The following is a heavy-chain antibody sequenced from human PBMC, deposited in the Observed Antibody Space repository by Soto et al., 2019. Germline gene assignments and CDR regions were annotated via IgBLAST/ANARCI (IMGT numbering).Heavy chain of an antibody. V-gene: IGHV4-59*01. CDR2: IYYSGST. CDR3: ARVTYYDFWSGSLFDY. J-gene: IGHJ4*02. D-gene: IGHD3-3*01. Sequence: SETLSLTSTAAGGSISRYYWSWIRQTPGKGLEWIGYIYYSGSTNYNPSLKSRVTISVDTSKNQFSLKLSSVTAADTAVYYCARVTYYDFWSGSLFDYWGQGTLVTVSS. CDR1: GGSISRYY.